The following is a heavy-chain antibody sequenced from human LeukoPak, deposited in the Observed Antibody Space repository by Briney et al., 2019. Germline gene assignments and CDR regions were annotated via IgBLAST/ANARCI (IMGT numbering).Heavy chain of an antibody. Sequence: GGSLRLSCAASGFTFSSYAMSWVCQAPGKGLEWVSAISGSGGSTYYAGSVKGRFTISRDNSKNTLYLQMNSLRAEDTAVYYCAKAVGYCSGGSCYHLIDYWGQGTLVTVSS. D-gene: IGHD2-15*01. J-gene: IGHJ4*02. CDR3: AKAVGYCSGGSCYHLIDY. V-gene: IGHV3-23*01. CDR1: GFTFSSYA. CDR2: ISGSGGST.